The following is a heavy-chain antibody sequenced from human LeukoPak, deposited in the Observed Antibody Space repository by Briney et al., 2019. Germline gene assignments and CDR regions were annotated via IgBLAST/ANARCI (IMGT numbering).Heavy chain of an antibody. Sequence: GASVKVSCKAAGGTSSSYAISWVRQARGQGLERMGRIIPILGIANYAQKFQGRVTITADKSTSTAYMELSSLRSEDTAVYYCASGITGTAPPGMDVWGQGTTVTVSS. J-gene: IGHJ6*02. CDR3: ASGITGTAPPGMDV. V-gene: IGHV1-69*04. D-gene: IGHD1-20*01. CDR2: IIPILGIA. CDR1: GGTSSSYA.